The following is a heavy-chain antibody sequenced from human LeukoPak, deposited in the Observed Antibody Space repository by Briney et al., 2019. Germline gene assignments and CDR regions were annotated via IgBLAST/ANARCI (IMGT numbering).Heavy chain of an antibody. CDR1: GFTFSSYG. Sequence: GGSLRLSCAASGFTFSSYGMHWVRQAPGKGLEWVSAISGSGGSTYYADSVKGRFTISRDNSKNTLYLQMNSLRAEDTAVYYCAKDRLQWLVRDFDYWGQGTLVTVSS. D-gene: IGHD6-19*01. CDR3: AKDRLQWLVRDFDY. J-gene: IGHJ4*02. CDR2: ISGSGGST. V-gene: IGHV3-23*01.